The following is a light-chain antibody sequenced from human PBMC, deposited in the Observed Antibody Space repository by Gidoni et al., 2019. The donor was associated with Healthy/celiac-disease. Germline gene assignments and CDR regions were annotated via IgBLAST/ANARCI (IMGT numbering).Light chain of an antibody. V-gene: IGLV2-14*01. Sequence: QSALTQPASVSGSPGQSITISCTGTSSDVGGYNYVSWYQQHPGKAPKLMIYEVSNRPSGFSTRFSGSKSGNTASLTISGLQAEDEADYYCSSYTSSSTLEVFGGGTKLTVL. CDR3: SSYTSSSTLEV. J-gene: IGLJ3*02. CDR2: EVS. CDR1: SSDVGGYNY.